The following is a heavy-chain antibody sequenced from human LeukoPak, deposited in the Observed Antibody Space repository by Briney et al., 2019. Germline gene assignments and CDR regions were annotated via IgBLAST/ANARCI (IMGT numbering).Heavy chain of an antibody. Sequence: PGRSLRLSCAASGFTFSSYGMHWVRQAPGKGLEWVAVISYDGSNKYYADSVKGRFTISRDNSKNTLYLQMNSLRAEDTAVYYCAKDLEYYDSSGYYYDYWGQGTLVTVSS. CDR3: AKDLEYYDSSGYYYDY. J-gene: IGHJ4*02. CDR2: ISYDGSNK. D-gene: IGHD3-22*01. CDR1: GFTFSSYG. V-gene: IGHV3-30*18.